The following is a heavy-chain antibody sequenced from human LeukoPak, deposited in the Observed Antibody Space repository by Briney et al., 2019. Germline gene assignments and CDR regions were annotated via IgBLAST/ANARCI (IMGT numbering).Heavy chain of an antibody. Sequence: GGSLRLFCVTSGFTFSHYAMHWVRQAPGKGLEWVAVIWNDGSDKYYGDSVKGRFTISRDNAKKTVYLQMNSLRVEETAVYYRAKDAQRGFDYSNSLESWGQGALVTVSS. J-gene: IGHJ4*02. CDR3: AKDAQRGFDYSNSLES. V-gene: IGHV3-33*06. D-gene: IGHD4-11*01. CDR2: IWNDGSDK. CDR1: GFTFSHYA.